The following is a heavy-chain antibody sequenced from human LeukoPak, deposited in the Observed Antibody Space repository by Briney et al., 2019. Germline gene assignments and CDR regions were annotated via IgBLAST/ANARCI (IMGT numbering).Heavy chain of an antibody. J-gene: IGHJ4*02. CDR2: IIPIFGTA. Sequence: SVKVSCKASGYTFTSYGISWVRQAPGQGLEWMGGIIPIFGTANYAQKFQGRVTITADESTSTAYMEPSSLRSEDTAVYYCARSKDGGPDLGYWGQGTLVTVSS. CDR1: GYTFTSYG. V-gene: IGHV1-69*13. CDR3: ARSKDGGPDLGY. D-gene: IGHD3-10*01.